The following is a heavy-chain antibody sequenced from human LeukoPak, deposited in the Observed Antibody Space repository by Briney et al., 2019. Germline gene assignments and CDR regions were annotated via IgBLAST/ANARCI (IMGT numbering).Heavy chain of an antibody. D-gene: IGHD3-10*01. Sequence: SETLSITCTVSGYSISSGYYWGWIRQPPGKGLEWIGSIYHSGSTYYNPSLKSRVTISVDTSKNQFSLKLSSVTAADTAVYYCARQLRYYYGSGSSEWGQGTLVTVSS. CDR3: ARQLRYYYGSGSSE. V-gene: IGHV4-38-2*02. J-gene: IGHJ4*02. CDR2: IYHSGST. CDR1: GYSISSGYY.